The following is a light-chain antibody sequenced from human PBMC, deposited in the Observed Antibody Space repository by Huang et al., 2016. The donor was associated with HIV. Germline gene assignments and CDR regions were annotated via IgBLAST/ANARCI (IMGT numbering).Light chain of an antibody. J-gene: IGKJ4*01. CDR2: DAS. CDR1: QGLATY. CDR3: QQRGNWQLT. Sequence: EIVLTQSPATLSLSPGERATLSCRASQGLATYLAWYQQKPGQAPRLLIYDASNKANGIPSRFSGSGSGTDFTLTISSLEPEDFAVYYCQQRGNWQLTFGGGTKVEIK. V-gene: IGKV3-11*01.